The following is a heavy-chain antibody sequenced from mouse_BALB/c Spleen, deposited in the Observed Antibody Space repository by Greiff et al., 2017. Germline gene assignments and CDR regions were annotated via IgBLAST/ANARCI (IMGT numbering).Heavy chain of an antibody. J-gene: IGHJ3*01. V-gene: IGHV3-8*02. CDR3: ARSGTTAKTPFAY. Sequence: VQLKESGPSLVKPSQTLSLTCSVTGDSITSGYWNWIRKFPGNKLEYMGYISYSGSTYYNPSLKSRISITRDTSKNQYYLQLNSVTTEDTATYYCARSGTTAKTPFAYWGQGTLVTVSA. D-gene: IGHD1-2*01. CDR1: GDSITSGY. CDR2: ISYSGST.